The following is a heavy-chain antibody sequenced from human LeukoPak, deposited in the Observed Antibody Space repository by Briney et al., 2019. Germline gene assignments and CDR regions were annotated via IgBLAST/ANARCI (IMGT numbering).Heavy chain of an antibody. CDR2: INHSGST. D-gene: IGHD3-9*01. Sequence: PSETLSLTCAVYGGSFSGYYWSWIRQPPGKGLECIGEINHSGSTNYNPSLKSRVTISVDTSKNQFSLKLSSVTAADTALYYCARVLSWGTSPDYWGQGTLVIVSS. CDR1: GGSFSGYY. V-gene: IGHV4-34*01. CDR3: ARVLSWGTSPDY. J-gene: IGHJ4*02.